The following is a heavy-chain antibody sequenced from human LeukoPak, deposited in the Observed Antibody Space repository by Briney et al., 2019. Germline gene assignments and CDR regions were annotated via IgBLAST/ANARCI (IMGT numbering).Heavy chain of an antibody. CDR1: GGSISSHY. Sequence: PSETLSLTCTVSGGSISSHYWSWIRQPPGKGLEWIGYIYYSGSTNYNPSLKSRVTISVDTSKNQFSLKLSSATAADTAVYYCARGLIAYYYMDVWGKGTTVTVSS. CDR2: IYYSGST. J-gene: IGHJ6*03. CDR3: ARGLIAYYYMDV. V-gene: IGHV4-59*11. D-gene: IGHD2/OR15-2a*01.